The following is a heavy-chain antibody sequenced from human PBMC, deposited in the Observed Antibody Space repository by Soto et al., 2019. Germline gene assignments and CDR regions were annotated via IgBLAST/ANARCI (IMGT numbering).Heavy chain of an antibody. V-gene: IGHV4-59*08. CDR1: GGNIRGYY. CDR2: IYYAGST. Sequence: SETHSLTSTVSGGNIRGYYWSWIRQPPGKGLEWIGYIYYAGSTNYNPSLKSRVTMSVDTSKNQFSLELTSVTAADTAVYYFARHGSGGRAFDIWGPGTMVTVSS. J-gene: IGHJ3*02. D-gene: IGHD3-10*01. CDR3: ARHGSGGRAFDI.